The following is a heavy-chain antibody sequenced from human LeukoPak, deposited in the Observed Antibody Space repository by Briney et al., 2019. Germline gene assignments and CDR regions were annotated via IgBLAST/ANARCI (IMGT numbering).Heavy chain of an antibody. CDR1: GFTFSSYA. Sequence: GGSLRLSCAASGFTFSSYAMSWVRQAAGKGLEWVSAIIGSGGSTYYADSVKGRFTISRDNSKNTLYLQMNSLRAEDTAVYYCAKGPLGGDIVLMVYAAFYYWGQGTLVTVSS. V-gene: IGHV3-23*01. D-gene: IGHD2-8*01. CDR2: IIGSGGST. J-gene: IGHJ4*02. CDR3: AKGPLGGDIVLMVYAAFYY.